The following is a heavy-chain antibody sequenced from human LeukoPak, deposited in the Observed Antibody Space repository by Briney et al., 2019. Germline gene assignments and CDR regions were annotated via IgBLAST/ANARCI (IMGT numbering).Heavy chain of an antibody. CDR3: ARDVIAATRSAVLDY. V-gene: IGHV1-46*01. CDR2: INPSGDSA. D-gene: IGHD6-13*01. J-gene: IGHJ4*02. Sequence: GASVKVSCKASGYTFTSYYMHWVRQAPGQGLEWMGIINPSGDSAKYAQKFQGRVTMTRDTSTSTVYMELNSLRSEDTAAYYCARDVIAATRSAVLDYWGQGTLVTVSS. CDR1: GYTFTSYY.